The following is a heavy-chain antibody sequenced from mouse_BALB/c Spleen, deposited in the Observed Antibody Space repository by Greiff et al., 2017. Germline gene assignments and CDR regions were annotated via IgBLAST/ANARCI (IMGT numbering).Heavy chain of an antibody. J-gene: IGHJ3*01. CDR1: GFTFSSFG. CDR3: ARDHYDSFAY. D-gene: IGHD2-4*01. V-gene: IGHV5-17*02. Sequence: VQLKESGGGLVQPGGSRKLSCAASGFTFSSFGMHWVRQAPEKGLEWVAYISSGSSTIYYADTVKGRFTISRDNPKNTLFLQMTSLRSEDTAMYYCARDHYDSFAYWGQGTLVTVSA. CDR2: ISSGSSTI.